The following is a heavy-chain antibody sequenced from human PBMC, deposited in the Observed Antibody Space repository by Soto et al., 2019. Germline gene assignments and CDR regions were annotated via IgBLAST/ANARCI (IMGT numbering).Heavy chain of an antibody. D-gene: IGHD3-3*01. CDR1: GFSLTTSGVG. CDR3: AHRVLRTVFGLVTTTAIYFDF. Sequence: QITLNESGPTQVKPRQTLTLTCTFSGFSLTTSGVGVGWIRQSPGKAPEWLALIYWDDDKRYSPSLKSRLTINKDTSKNQVVLTMADLDPADTATYYCAHRVLRTVFGLVTTTAIYFDFWGQGTPVAASS. V-gene: IGHV2-5*02. CDR2: IYWDDDK. J-gene: IGHJ4*02.